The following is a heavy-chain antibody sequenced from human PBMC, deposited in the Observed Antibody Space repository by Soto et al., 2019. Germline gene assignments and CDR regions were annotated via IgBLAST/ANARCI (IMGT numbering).Heavy chain of an antibody. CDR2: IIPMLGIA. V-gene: IGHV1-69*02. J-gene: IGHJ5*02. Sequence: SVKVSCKASGGTFSSYSISWVRQAPGQGLEWMGRIIPMLGIANYAQKFQGRVTITADKSTSTAYMELSSLRSEDTAVYYCARGGGWYVWFDPWGQGTLVTVSS. CDR3: ARGGGWYVWFDP. D-gene: IGHD6-19*01. CDR1: GGTFSSYS.